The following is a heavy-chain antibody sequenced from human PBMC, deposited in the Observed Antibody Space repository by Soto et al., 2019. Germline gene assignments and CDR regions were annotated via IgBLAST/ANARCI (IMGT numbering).Heavy chain of an antibody. Sequence: GGSLRLSCAASGFKFGSYAVSWVRQEPGKGLEWVSAISGSGGSTYYADSVKGRFTISRDNSKNTLYLQMNSLRAEDTAVYYCAKQPSTTVTIINYYYYYYMDVWGKGNPGHRLL. J-gene: IGHJ6*03. CDR3: AKQPSTTVTIINYYYYYYMDV. D-gene: IGHD4-17*01. CDR2: ISGSGGST. CDR1: GFKFGSYA. V-gene: IGHV3-23*01.